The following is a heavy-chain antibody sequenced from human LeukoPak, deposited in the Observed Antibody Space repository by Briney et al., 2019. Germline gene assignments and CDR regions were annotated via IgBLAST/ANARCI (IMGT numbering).Heavy chain of an antibody. V-gene: IGHV3-23*01. CDR1: GFDLSTYA. CDR3: ARCMVLSQGWCNWFDP. CDR2: IRIGGGGT. Sequence: GGSLRLSCAASGFDLSTYAMTWVRQAPAKGQEWVSSIRIGGGGTYYADSVKGRFTISRDNSENTLHLQMNNLRVGDTAKYFCARCMVLSQGWCNWFDPWGQGTLLTVSS. J-gene: IGHJ5*02. D-gene: IGHD6-13*01.